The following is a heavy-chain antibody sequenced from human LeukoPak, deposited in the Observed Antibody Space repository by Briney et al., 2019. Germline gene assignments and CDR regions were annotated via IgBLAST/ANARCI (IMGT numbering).Heavy chain of an antibody. J-gene: IGHJ3*02. CDR1: GFTFSTYA. CDR2: ISGSGAGK. D-gene: IGHD4-17*01. Sequence: GGSLKLSCAASGFTFSTYAMTWVRQAPGKGLEWVSSISGSGAGKFYAAPVKGRFTTSRDNSKNTLYVQMNSLRAEDTAVYYCAKAAYGDYAGAFDIWGQGTMVIVSS. V-gene: IGHV3-23*01. CDR3: AKAAYGDYAGAFDI.